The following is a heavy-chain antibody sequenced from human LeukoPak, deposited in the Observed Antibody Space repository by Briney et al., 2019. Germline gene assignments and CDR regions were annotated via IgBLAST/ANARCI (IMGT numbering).Heavy chain of an antibody. CDR1: GFTFSTYE. V-gene: IGHV3-48*03. CDR3: ARVNPLVRSIDY. D-gene: IGHD4-11*01. CDR2: ISTSGSSI. J-gene: IGHJ4*02. Sequence: GGSLRLSCAASGFTFSTYEINWVRQAPGKGLEWLSHISTSGSSIHYADSVKGRFTISRDNAKNSLYLQMNSLRVEDTAVYYCARVNPLVRSIDYWGQGTLVTVSS.